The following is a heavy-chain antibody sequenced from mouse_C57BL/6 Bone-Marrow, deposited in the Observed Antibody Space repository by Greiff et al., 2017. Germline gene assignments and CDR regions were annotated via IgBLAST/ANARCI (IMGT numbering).Heavy chain of an antibody. Sequence: VQLKESGAELVRPGASVKLSCTASGFNIKDDYMHWVKQRPEQGLEWIGWIDPENGDTEYASKFQGKATITADTSSNTASLQLSILTSEDTAVYYCTTYDYDGGYAMDYWGQGTSVTVSS. CDR3: TTYDYDGGYAMDY. D-gene: IGHD2-4*01. CDR1: GFNIKDDY. J-gene: IGHJ4*01. V-gene: IGHV14-4*01. CDR2: IDPENGDT.